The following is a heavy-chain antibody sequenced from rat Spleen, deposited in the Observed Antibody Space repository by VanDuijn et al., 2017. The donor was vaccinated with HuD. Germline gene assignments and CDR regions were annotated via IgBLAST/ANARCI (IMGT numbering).Heavy chain of an antibody. J-gene: IGHJ2*01. V-gene: IGHV5-31*01. D-gene: IGHD1-12*02. CDR1: GFTFNNYW. Sequence: EVQLVESGGGLVQPGRSLKLSCIASGFTFNNYWMSWIRQAPGKGLEWVASISNTGGSIYYPDSVKGRFTISRHNTQNTLYLQMNSLRSEDTATYYCTRGSSPYWDGTYYYVGYFDYWGQGVMVTVSS. CDR3: TRGSSPYWDGTYYYVGYFDY. CDR2: ISNTGGSI.